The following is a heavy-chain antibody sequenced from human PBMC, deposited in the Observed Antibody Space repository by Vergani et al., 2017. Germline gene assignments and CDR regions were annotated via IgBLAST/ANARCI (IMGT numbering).Heavy chain of an antibody. Sequence: QVQLVQSGAEVKKPGASVKVSCKASGYIFTSYDINWVRQATGQGLEWMGWMNPNSGNTGYAQKFQGRVTMTRDKSTSTVYMELSSLRSEDTAVYYCTRGWYYDSIAYWAYWGQGTLVTVSS. CDR1: GYIFTSYD. CDR3: TRGWYYDSIAYWAY. CDR2: MNPNSGNT. J-gene: IGHJ4*02. D-gene: IGHD3-22*01. V-gene: IGHV1-8*01.